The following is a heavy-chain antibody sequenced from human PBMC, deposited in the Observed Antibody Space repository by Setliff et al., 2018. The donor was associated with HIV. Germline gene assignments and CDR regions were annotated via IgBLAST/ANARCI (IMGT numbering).Heavy chain of an antibody. J-gene: IGHJ3*02. CDR1: GGSISSSNW. D-gene: IGHD6-6*01. CDR3: ARETERWYSRSSGRAFDI. CDR2: IYHSGST. V-gene: IGHV4-4*02. Sequence: SETLSLTCAVSGGSISSSNWWTWVRQPPGKGLEWIGEIYHSGSTNYNPSLRSRVTISVDKSKNHFSLKVTSVTAADTAVYYWARETERWYSRSSGRAFDIWGQGTVVTVSS.